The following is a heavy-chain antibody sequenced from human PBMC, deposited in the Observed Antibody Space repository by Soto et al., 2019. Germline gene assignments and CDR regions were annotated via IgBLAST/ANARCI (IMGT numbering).Heavy chain of an antibody. CDR1: GGSISSSNW. D-gene: IGHD6-6*01. CDR3: ARGFLIAARPCFDY. V-gene: IGHV4-4*02. J-gene: IGHJ4*02. CDR2: IYHSGST. Sequence: SETLSLTCAVSGGSISSSNWWSWVRQPPGKGLEWIGEIYHSGSTNYNPSLKSRVTISVDKSKNQFSLQLNSVTPEDTAVYYCARGFLIAARPCFDYWGQGTLVTV.